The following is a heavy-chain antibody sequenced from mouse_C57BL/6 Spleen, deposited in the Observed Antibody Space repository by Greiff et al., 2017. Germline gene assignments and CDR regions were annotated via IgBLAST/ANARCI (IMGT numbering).Heavy chain of an antibody. V-gene: IGHV1-52*01. CDR1: GYTFTSYW. Sequence: VQLQQSGAELVRPGSSVKLSCKASGYTFTSYWMHWVKQRPIQGLEWIGNIDPSDSETHYNQKFKDKATLTVDKSSSTAYMQLSSLTSEDSAVYYCARTYYGNPYWYFDVWGTGTTVTVSS. D-gene: IGHD2-10*01. CDR3: ARTYYGNPYWYFDV. J-gene: IGHJ1*03. CDR2: IDPSDSET.